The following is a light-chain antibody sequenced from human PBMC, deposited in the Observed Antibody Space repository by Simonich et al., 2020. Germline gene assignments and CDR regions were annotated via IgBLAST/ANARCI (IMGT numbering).Light chain of an antibody. Sequence: QSALTQPASVSGSPGQSITISCTGTSSDVGSYNLVSWYQKHPAKAPKLMIYEGSKRHSGVCNRFSGSKSGNTASLTISGLQAEDEADYYCCSYAGSYTLGVFGGGTKLTVL. V-gene: IGLV2-23*01. CDR3: CSYAGSYTLGV. J-gene: IGLJ2*01. CDR2: EGS. CDR1: SSDVGSYNL.